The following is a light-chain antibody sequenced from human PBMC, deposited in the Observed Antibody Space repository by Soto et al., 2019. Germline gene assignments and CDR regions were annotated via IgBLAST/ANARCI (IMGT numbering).Light chain of an antibody. CDR3: QQSYSSPYT. V-gene: IGKV1-39*01. CDR1: QPISNS. CDR2: LPS. J-gene: IGKJ2*01. Sequence: DIQMTQSPSSLSASIGDRVTISCRTSQPISNSLNWYQQKPGRAPKLLIYLPSSLQSGVASRFSGSGSGTDFTLTISSLQPEDFATYYCQQSYSSPYTFGQGTKLEIK.